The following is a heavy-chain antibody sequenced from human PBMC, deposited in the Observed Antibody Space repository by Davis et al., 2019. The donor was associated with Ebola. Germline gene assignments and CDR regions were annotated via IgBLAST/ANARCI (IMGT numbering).Heavy chain of an antibody. J-gene: IGHJ4*02. CDR2: INNDGSGT. CDR3: ARGIMKYYFEY. Sequence: GESLKISCVASGFTFSSYWMFWVRQAPGKGLVWVSRINNDGSGTTYADSVKGRFTISRDNAKNSLYLQMNSLRVEDTAVYYCARGIMKYYFEYWGQGSLVTVSP. V-gene: IGHV3-74*01. D-gene: IGHD3-16*01. CDR1: GFTFSSYW.